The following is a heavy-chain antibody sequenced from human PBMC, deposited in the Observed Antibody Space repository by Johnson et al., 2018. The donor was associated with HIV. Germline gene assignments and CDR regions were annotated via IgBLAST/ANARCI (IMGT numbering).Heavy chain of an antibody. D-gene: IGHD5-24*01. J-gene: IGHJ3*02. CDR3: ARGMARIAFDI. V-gene: IGHV3-15*01. CDR2: IKSKTDGGTT. CDR1: GFTVSSNY. Sequence: VQLVESGGGLVQPGGSLRLSCAASGFTVSSNYMSWVRQAPGKGLEWVGRIKSKTDGGTTDYAAPVKGRFTISRDDSKNTLYLQMNSLRAEDTAVYYCARGMARIAFDIWGQGTMVTVSS.